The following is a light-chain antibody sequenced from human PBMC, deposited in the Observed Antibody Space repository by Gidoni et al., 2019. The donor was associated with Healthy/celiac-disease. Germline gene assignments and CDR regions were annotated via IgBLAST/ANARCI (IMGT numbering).Light chain of an antibody. Sequence: DIVMTQSTDSLAVSLGERATINCKSSQSVLYSSNNKNYLAWYQQKPGQPPTLLIYWASTRESGVPDRFSGSGSGTDFTLTISSLQAEDVAVYYCQQYYSTPTFGGGTKVEIK. CDR2: WAS. CDR1: QSVLYSSNNKNY. V-gene: IGKV4-1*01. J-gene: IGKJ4*01. CDR3: QQYYSTPT.